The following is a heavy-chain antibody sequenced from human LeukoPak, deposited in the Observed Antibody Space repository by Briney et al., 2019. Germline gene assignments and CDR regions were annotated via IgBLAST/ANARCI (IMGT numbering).Heavy chain of an antibody. V-gene: IGHV1-69*04. CDR3: ATTNDGGGYQWGDFFDF. CDR1: GGTSNSHA. J-gene: IGHJ4*02. D-gene: IGHD3-22*01. CDR2: IIPNLGTT. Sequence: SVKVSSTASGGTSNSHAISWVRQAPGQGLEWMGRIIPNLGTTNRAQNFQDRVTLTADKSTNTSYLELTSLTSDDTAVYYCATTNDGGGYQWGDFFDFWGQGTLVTVSS.